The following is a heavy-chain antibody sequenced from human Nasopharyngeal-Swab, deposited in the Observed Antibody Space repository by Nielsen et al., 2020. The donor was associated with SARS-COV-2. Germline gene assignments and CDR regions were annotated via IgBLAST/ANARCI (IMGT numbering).Heavy chain of an antibody. Sequence: GGSLRLSCAASGFTFSSYAMHWVRQAPGKGLEWVAVISYDGSNKYYADSVKGRFTISRDNSKNTLYLQMNSLRAEDTAVYYCAGDGYGVYWGQGTLVTVSS. CDR2: ISYDGSNK. CDR3: AGDGYGVY. CDR1: GFTFSSYA. J-gene: IGHJ4*02. V-gene: IGHV3-30*04. D-gene: IGHD5-12*01.